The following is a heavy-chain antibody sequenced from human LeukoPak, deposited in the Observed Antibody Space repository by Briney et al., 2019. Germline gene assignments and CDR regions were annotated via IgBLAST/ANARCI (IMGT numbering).Heavy chain of an antibody. V-gene: IGHV4-59*08. CDR3: AKVVVANALDAFDI. Sequence: PSETLSLTCTVSGGSISSYYWSWIRQPPGKGLEWLGTIYHGGTTYYNPSLMSRVTISLDTSKNQFSLKLSSVTAADTAVYYCAKVVVANALDAFDIWGQGTMVTVSS. J-gene: IGHJ3*02. CDR2: IYHGGTT. CDR1: GGSISSYY. D-gene: IGHD2-15*01.